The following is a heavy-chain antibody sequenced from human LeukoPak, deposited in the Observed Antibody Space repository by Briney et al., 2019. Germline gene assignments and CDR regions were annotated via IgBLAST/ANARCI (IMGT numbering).Heavy chain of an antibody. D-gene: IGHD3-3*01. V-gene: IGHV4-4*07. J-gene: IGHJ4*02. Sequence: PSETLSLTCTVSGGFINSYYWSWIRQPAGKGLEWIGRIYTSGSTNYNPSLKSRVTMSVDTSKNQFSLKLSSVTAADTAVYYCARDTIFGVVIRRFDYWGQGTLVTVSS. CDR2: IYTSGST. CDR3: ARDTIFGVVIRRFDY. CDR1: GGFINSYY.